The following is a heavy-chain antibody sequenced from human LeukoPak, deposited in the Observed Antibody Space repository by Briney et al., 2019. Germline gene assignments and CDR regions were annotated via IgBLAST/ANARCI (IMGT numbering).Heavy chain of an antibody. CDR2: TSSSDAGT. V-gene: IGHV3-23*01. CDR3: AKAPVTSCRGAYCYPFDS. Sequence: GGSLRLSCAASGFTFSSYAMHWVRQTPGKGLEWVAATSSSDAGTYHADSVRGRFTISRDNSKNTLYPQMNSLRAEDAAVYFCAKAPVTSCRGAYCYPFDSWGQGTLVTVSS. D-gene: IGHD2-21*01. J-gene: IGHJ4*02. CDR1: GFTFSSYA.